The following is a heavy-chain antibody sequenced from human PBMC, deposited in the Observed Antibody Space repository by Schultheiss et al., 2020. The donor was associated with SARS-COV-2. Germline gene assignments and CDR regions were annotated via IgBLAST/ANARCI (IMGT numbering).Heavy chain of an antibody. J-gene: IGHJ4*02. CDR1: GFTFSSYE. Sequence: GGSLRLSCAASGFTFSSYEMNWVRQAPGKGLEWVSYISSSGSTIYYADSVKRRFTISRDNAKNSLYLQMNSLRAEDTAVYYCARSSHYGDYSFDYWGQGTLVTVSS. CDR2: ISSSGSTI. V-gene: IGHV3-48*03. D-gene: IGHD4-17*01. CDR3: ARSSHYGDYSFDY.